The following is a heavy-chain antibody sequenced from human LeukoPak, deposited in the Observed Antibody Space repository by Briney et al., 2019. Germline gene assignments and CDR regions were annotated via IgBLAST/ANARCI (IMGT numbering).Heavy chain of an antibody. CDR3: ARDGIPPVPAANVSYSVMAF. Sequence: GGSLRLSCAASGVTFSSYAMHWGGQAPGKGVEGGAVISYDGSKKYYADSGKGRFTISRDNSKNRLYLQMNSVRAEETAVYYCARDGIPPVPAANVSYSVMAFWGKGPPV. V-gene: IGHV3-30*04. D-gene: IGHD2-2*01. CDR1: GVTFSSYA. J-gene: IGHJ6*04. CDR2: ISYDGSKK.